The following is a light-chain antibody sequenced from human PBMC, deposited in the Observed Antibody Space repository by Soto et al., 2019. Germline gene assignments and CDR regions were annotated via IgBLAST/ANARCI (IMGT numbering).Light chain of an antibody. CDR1: QSLVSTDGNTY. CDR3: VQGTHWPPT. V-gene: IGKV2-30*01. Sequence: DVVMTQSPRSLPVTLGQPASISCRSSQSLVSTDGNTYLDWFQQRPGQSPRRLIYRVSDRDSGVPDRFSGSGSGTDFTLKISGVEAEDVGVYYCVQGTHWPPTFGQGTKLEI. J-gene: IGKJ2*01. CDR2: RVS.